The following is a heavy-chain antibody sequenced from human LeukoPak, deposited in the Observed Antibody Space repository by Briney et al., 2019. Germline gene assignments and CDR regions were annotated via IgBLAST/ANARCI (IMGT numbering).Heavy chain of an antibody. V-gene: IGHV4-39*01. CDR2: IYYSGST. J-gene: IGHJ4*02. Sequence: SETLSLTCTVSGGSISSSYYWGWIRQPPGKGLEWIESIYYSGSTYYNPSLKSRVTISVDTSKNQFSLKLSSVTAADTAVYYCARGWVYDSGSYFDCWGQGTLVTVSS. D-gene: IGHD5/OR15-5a*01. CDR1: GGSISSSYY. CDR3: ARGWVYDSGSYFDC.